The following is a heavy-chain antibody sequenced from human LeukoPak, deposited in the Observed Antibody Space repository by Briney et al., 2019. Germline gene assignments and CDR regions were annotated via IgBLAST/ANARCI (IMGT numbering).Heavy chain of an antibody. D-gene: IGHD6-13*01. V-gene: IGHV4-59*01. Sequence: SETLSLTCTVSGGSISSYYWSWIRQPPGKGLEWIGYIYYSGSTNYNPSLKSRVTISVDTSKNQFSLKLSSVTAADTAVYYCARDLGYSSSWYSDAFDIWGQGTMVTVSS. CDR2: IYYSGST. J-gene: IGHJ3*02. CDR3: ARDLGYSSSWYSDAFDI. CDR1: GGSISSYY.